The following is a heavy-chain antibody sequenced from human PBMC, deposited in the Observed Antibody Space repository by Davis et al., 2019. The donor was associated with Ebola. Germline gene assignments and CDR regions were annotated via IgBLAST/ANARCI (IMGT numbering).Heavy chain of an antibody. D-gene: IGHD6-19*01. CDR3: AKLAGQQWSIHH. CDR2: ISGGGGTT. Sequence: GGSLRPSCAPPGTSLISYAMAWVRQTHARGLEWVAGISGGGGTTYFAESVKGRFTISRDNSKNIVFLQMTSLRAEDTAVYYCAKLAGQQWSIHHWGQGTLVTVSS. V-gene: IGHV3-23*01. CDR1: GTSLISYA. J-gene: IGHJ5*02.